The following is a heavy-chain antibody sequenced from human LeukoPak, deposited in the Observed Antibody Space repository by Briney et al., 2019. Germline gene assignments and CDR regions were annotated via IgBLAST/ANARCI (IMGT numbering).Heavy chain of an antibody. J-gene: IGHJ6*02. D-gene: IGHD3-22*01. CDR3: ARGGSSGYYFRDYYYYGMDV. Sequence: SVKVSCKASGGTFSSYAISWVRQAPGQGLEWMGRIIPSLGIANYAQKFQGRVTITADKSTSTAYMELSSLRSEDTAVYYCARGGSSGYYFRDYYYYGMDVWGQGTTVTVSS. CDR1: GGTFSSYA. CDR2: IIPSLGIA. V-gene: IGHV1-69*04.